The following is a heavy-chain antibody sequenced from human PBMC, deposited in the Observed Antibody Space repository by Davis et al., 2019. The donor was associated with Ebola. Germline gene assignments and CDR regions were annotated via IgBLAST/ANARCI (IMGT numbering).Heavy chain of an antibody. CDR1: GYIFTNSY. CDR3: TTPGGQDSGYDVFDI. V-gene: IGHV1-46*03. D-gene: IGHD5-12*01. J-gene: IGHJ3*02. Sequence: ASVKVSCMASGYIFTNSYMHWVRQAPGQGLEWMGMINPNDGWTIYAQKFQGRVTVTRDTSTTTVYMDLSSLRSEDTALYYCTTPGGQDSGYDVFDIWGQGTMVTVSS. CDR2: INPNDGWT.